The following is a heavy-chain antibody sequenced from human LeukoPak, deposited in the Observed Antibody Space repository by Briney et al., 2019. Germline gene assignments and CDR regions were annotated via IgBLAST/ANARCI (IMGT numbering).Heavy chain of an antibody. J-gene: IGHJ3*02. Sequence: GGSLRLSCAASGFTFSSYEMNWVRQAPGKGLEWVSVIYSGGSTYYADSVKGRFTISRDNSKNTLYLQMNSLRAEDTAVYYCARDSVSAGAFDIWGQGTMVTVSS. CDR1: GFTFSSYE. D-gene: IGHD6-25*01. CDR3: ARDSVSAGAFDI. CDR2: IYSGGST. V-gene: IGHV3-66*01.